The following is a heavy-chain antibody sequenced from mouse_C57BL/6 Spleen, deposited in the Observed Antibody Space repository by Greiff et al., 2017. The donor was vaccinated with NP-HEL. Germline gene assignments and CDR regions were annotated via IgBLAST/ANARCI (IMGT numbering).Heavy chain of an antibody. CDR3: ASTPSSYGYFDV. J-gene: IGHJ1*03. D-gene: IGHD1-1*01. Sequence: QVQLQQSGAELAKPGASVKLSCKASGYTFTIYWMHWVKQRPGQGLEWIGYINPSSGYTKYNQKFKDKATLTADKSSSTAYMQLSSLTYEDSAVYYCASTPSSYGYFDVWGTGTTVTVSS. V-gene: IGHV1-7*01. CDR2: INPSSGYT. CDR1: GYTFTIYW.